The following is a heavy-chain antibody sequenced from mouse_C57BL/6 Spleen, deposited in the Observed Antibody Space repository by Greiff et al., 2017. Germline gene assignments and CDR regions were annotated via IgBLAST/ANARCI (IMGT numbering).Heavy chain of an antibody. CDR2: IDPETGGT. D-gene: IGHD4-1*01. J-gene: IGHJ2*01. CDR1: GYTFTDYE. V-gene: IGHV1-15*01. Sequence: QVQLQQSGAELVRPGASVTLSCKASGYTFTDYEMHWVKQTPVHGLEWIGAIDPETGGTAYNQKFKGKAILTADKSSSTAYMELRSLTSADSAVYYCTSWDPYYFDYWGQGTTLTVSS. CDR3: TSWDPYYFDY.